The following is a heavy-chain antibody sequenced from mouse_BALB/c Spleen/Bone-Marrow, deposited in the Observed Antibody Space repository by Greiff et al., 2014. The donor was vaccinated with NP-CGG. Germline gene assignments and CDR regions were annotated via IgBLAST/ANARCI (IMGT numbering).Heavy chain of an antibody. CDR2: IYPGDGDT. J-gene: IGHJ4*01. Sequence: VHLVESGAELVRPGSSVNISCKASGYAFSSYWMNWVKQRPGQGLEWIGQIYPGDGDTNYNGKFKGKATLTADKSSSTAYMQLSSLTSEDSAVYFCARGVPMGYWGQGTSVTVSS. V-gene: IGHV1-80*01. CDR1: GYAFSSYW. CDR3: ARGVPMGY.